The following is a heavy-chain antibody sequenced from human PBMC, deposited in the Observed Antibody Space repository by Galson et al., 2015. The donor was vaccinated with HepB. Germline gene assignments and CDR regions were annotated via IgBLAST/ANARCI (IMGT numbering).Heavy chain of an antibody. J-gene: IGHJ3*01. CDR3: VRYCTKTSCPKAGAFDF. CDR1: GLSVFDNY. CDR2: VYGGDNT. Sequence: SLRLSCAVSGLSVFDNYMTWVRQAPGKGLEWVSRVYGGDNTSYPEPVGGRFTISADHSKKTLFLQMKSLRVDDTAVYYCVRYCTKTSCPKAGAFDFWGQGTMVTVSS. V-gene: IGHV3-53*01. D-gene: IGHD2-8*01.